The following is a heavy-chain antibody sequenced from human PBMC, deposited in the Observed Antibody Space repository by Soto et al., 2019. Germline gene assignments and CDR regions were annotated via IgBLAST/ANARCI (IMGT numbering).Heavy chain of an antibody. CDR3: AKDRGAMPFLRYGMEV. V-gene: IGHV3-23*01. CDR1: GFTFSSSA. D-gene: IGHD2-2*01. Sequence: EEQLLESGGGLVQPGGSLRLSCAASGFTFSSSAMNWVRQAPGKGLEWVSGIPKSGDSTYYADSVKGRFTISRDNSKNTLALHMNSLRAEDTAVYYCAKDRGAMPFLRYGMEVWGQGTTVTVSS. J-gene: IGHJ6*02. CDR2: IPKSGDST.